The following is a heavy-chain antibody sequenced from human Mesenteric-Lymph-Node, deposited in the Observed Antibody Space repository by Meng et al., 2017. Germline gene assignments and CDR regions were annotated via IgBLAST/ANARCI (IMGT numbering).Heavy chain of an antibody. CDR2: IHHSGTT. CDR1: DASINSDNW. D-gene: IGHD3-16*01. CDR3: ARILLSWGGYDY. V-gene: IGHV4-4*02. J-gene: IGHJ4*02. Sequence: QVQVKESGPGLVKPSGTLSLSCAVSDASINSDNWWSWVRQSPGRGLEWIGEIHHSGTTTYNPSLRSRVTMSVDKSNNEFSLELTSVTAADTAVYYCARILLSWGGYDYWGQGILVTVSS.